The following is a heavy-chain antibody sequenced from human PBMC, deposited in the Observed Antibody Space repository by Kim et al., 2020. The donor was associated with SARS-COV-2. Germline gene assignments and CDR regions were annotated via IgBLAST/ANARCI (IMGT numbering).Heavy chain of an antibody. CDR3: ARGRGDAYGEYYHGMDV. D-gene: IGHD4-17*01. CDR1: GGSISGYY. CDR2: INPSGST. Sequence: SETLSLTCAVYGGSISGYYWSWIRQPPGKGLEWIGEINPSGSTNYNPSLKSRVTISVDTSKNQFSLKLSSVTAADTAVYYCARGRGDAYGEYYHGMDVWGQGTTVTVSS. J-gene: IGHJ6*02. V-gene: IGHV4-34*01.